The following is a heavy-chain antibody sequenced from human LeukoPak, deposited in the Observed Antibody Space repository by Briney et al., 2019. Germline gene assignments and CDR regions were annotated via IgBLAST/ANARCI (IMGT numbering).Heavy chain of an antibody. CDR2: ISSSSRYI. CDR3: ARARGCSGGSCYSLDY. J-gene: IGHJ4*02. V-gene: IGHV3-21*01. D-gene: IGHD2-15*01. CDR1: GFTFERYS. Sequence: GGSLRLSCSASGFTFERYSMNWVRQAPGKGLEWVSSISSSSRYIYYADSVKGRFTISRDNAKNSLYLQMNSLRAEDTAVYYCARARGCSGGSCYSLDYWGQGTLVTVFS.